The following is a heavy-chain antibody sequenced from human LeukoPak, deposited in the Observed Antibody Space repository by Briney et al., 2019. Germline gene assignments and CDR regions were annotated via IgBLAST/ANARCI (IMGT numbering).Heavy chain of an antibody. CDR3: ARDFRDGSGLAAFDM. CDR2: IYYIGST. D-gene: IGHD6-19*01. CDR1: GGSISNYY. V-gene: IGHV4-59*01. J-gene: IGHJ3*02. Sequence: SETLSLTCTVSGGSISNYYWSWIRQPPGKGLEWIGYIYYIGSTYYNPSLKSRVTISLDTSKDQFSLKLNSVTASDTAVYYCARDFRDGSGLAAFDMWGQGTVVTVSS.